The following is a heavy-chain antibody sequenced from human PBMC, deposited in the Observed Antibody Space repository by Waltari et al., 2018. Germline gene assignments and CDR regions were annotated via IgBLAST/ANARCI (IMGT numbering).Heavy chain of an antibody. D-gene: IGHD4-17*01. CDR3: TRRGDYARPDY. J-gene: IGHJ4*02. CDR1: GFTFSGSA. V-gene: IGHV3-73*01. Sequence: EVQLVESGGGLVQPGGSLQLSCAASGFTFSGSAMPWVRQASGKGLEWVGRIRSKANSYATAYAASVKGRFTISRDDSKNTAYLQMNSLKTEDTAVYYCTRRGDYARPDYWGQGTLVTVSS. CDR2: IRSKANSYAT.